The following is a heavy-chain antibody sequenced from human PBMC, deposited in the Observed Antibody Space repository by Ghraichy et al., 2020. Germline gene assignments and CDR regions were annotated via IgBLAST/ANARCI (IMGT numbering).Heavy chain of an antibody. CDR3: ARGRDYYGISVAFDI. V-gene: IGHV4-59*08. J-gene: IGHJ3*02. Sequence: IGYIYYSGSTNYNPSLKSRVTISVDTSKNQFSLKLSSVTAADTAVYYCARGRDYYGISVAFDIW. D-gene: IGHD3-10*01. CDR2: IYYSGST.